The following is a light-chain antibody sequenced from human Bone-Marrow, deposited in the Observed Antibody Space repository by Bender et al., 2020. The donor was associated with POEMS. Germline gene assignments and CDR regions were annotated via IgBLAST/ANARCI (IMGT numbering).Light chain of an antibody. CDR2: DVS. V-gene: IGLV2-8*01. CDR1: SSDVGDYDY. Sequence: QSALTQPPSASGSPGQSVTLSCTGTSSDVGDYDYVSWYQQHPGKAPKLIIYDVSKRPSGVPDRFSGSKSGNTASLTVSGLQAEDEADYYCNSYAGSYTFEVFGTGTKVTVL. CDR3: NSYAGSYTFEV. J-gene: IGLJ1*01.